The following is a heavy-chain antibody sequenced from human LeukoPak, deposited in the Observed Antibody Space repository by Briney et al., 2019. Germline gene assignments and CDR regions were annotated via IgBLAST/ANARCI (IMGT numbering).Heavy chain of an antibody. Sequence: GGSLRLSCAASGFTFSSYGMHWVRQAPGKGLEWVSSISSSSSSYIYYADSVKGRFTISRDNAKNSLYLQMNSLRAEDTAVYYCARMTAYYYDGAPWGQGTLVTVSS. CDR3: ARMTAYYYDGAP. V-gene: IGHV3-21*01. CDR1: GFTFSSYG. D-gene: IGHD3-22*01. CDR2: ISSSSSSYI. J-gene: IGHJ5*02.